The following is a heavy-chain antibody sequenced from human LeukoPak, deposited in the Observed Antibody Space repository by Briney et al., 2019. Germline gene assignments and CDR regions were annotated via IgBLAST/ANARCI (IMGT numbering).Heavy chain of an antibody. Sequence: QSGGSLRLSCAASRFTFSNYAMSWVRQAPGKGLEWVAGISQDGSNEYVATSVKGRFTVSRDNAKNTLFLLMNSLKPEDTAVFYCARSHGSTTDLDYWGQGTLVTVSS. J-gene: IGHJ4*02. V-gene: IGHV3-30-3*01. CDR2: ISQDGSNE. CDR1: RFTFSNYA. CDR3: ARSHGSTTDLDY. D-gene: IGHD2-2*01.